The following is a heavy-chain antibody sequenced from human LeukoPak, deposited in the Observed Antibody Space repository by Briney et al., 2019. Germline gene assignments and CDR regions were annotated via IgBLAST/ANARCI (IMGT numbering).Heavy chain of an antibody. D-gene: IGHD3-22*01. V-gene: IGHV4-59*12. J-gene: IGHJ4*02. CDR2: IYYSGST. CDR1: GGSISSYY. CDR3: ARGFRSYYYDSSGYYSDY. Sequence: SETLSLTCTVSGGSISSYYWSWIRQPPGKGLEWIGYIYYSGSTNYNPSLKSRVTISVDTSKNQFSLKLSSVTAADTAVYYCARGFRSYYYDSSGYYSDYWGQGTLVTVSS.